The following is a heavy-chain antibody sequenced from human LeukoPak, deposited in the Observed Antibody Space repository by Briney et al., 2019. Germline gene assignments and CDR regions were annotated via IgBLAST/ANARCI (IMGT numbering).Heavy chain of an antibody. CDR1: GYTFTYRY. CDR3: ASAANDGLFYFDY. CDR2: ITPFNGNT. Sequence: GASVKVSCKASGYTFTYRYLHWVRQAPGQALEWMGWITPFNGNTNYAQKFQDRVTITRDRSMSTAYMELSSLRSGDTAMYYCASAANDGLFYFDYWGQGTLVTVSS. D-gene: IGHD1-1*01. V-gene: IGHV1-45*02. J-gene: IGHJ4*02.